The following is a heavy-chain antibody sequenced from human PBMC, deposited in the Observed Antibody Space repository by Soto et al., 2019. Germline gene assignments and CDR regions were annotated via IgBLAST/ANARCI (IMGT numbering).Heavy chain of an antibody. V-gene: IGHV3-7*01. CDR1: AFSLRSFW. D-gene: IGHD3-16*01. J-gene: IGHJ4*02. CDR2: IDPEGSGK. Sequence: EAQLVQSGGGLVQPGGSLRLSCEASAFSLRSFWMNWVRQSPRKGLEWVSNIDPEGSGKVYVDSVKGRFTVSRDNTQNSVSLQMDSLRAEDTAVYYCAGWGPNVCYWGQGSLVNVSS. CDR3: AGWGPNVCY.